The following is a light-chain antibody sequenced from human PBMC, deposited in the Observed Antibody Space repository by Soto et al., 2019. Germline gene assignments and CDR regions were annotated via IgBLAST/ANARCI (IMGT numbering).Light chain of an antibody. V-gene: IGKV3-15*01. Sequence: EIVLTQSPATLSVSAGERATLSCRASQTVGSNLAWYQHRPGQAPRLLIYGASTRATGIPARFSGSGSGTEFTLTISSLQSEDFAVYYCQQYDNWPPWTFGQGTKVDI. J-gene: IGKJ1*01. CDR2: GAS. CDR3: QQYDNWPPWT. CDR1: QTVGSN.